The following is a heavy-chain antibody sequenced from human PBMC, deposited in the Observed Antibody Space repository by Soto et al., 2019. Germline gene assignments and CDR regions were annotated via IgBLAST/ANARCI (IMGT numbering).Heavy chain of an antibody. D-gene: IGHD6-19*01. CDR1: GGSISSYY. V-gene: IGHV4-59*01. Sequence: QVQLQESGPGLVKPSETLSLTCTVSGGSISSYYWSWIRQPPGKGLEWIGYIYYSGSTNYNPSLKSRVTISVDMSKNQFSLKLSSVTAADTAVYYCARVRWTVAGPGHFDYWGQGTLVTVSS. CDR3: ARVRWTVAGPGHFDY. CDR2: IYYSGST. J-gene: IGHJ4*02.